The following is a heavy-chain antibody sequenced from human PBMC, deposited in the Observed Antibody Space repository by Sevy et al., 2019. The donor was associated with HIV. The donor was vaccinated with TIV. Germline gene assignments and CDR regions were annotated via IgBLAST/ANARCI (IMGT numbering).Heavy chain of an antibody. D-gene: IGHD2-2*01. CDR2: ISGKGGST. CDR3: AKTINSGGGVVPAANYYYYGMDV. CDR1: GFTFSGYA. Sequence: GGSLRLSCAASGFTFSGYAMSWVRQAPGKGLEWVSAISGKGGSTHYEDSVEGRFTISRDNSKNTLYLQMNSLRAEDTVVYYCAKTINSGGGVVPAANYYYYGMDVWGQGTTVTVSS. V-gene: IGHV3-23*01. J-gene: IGHJ6*02.